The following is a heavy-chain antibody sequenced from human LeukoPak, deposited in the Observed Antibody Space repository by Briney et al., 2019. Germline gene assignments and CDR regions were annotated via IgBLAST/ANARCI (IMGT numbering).Heavy chain of an antibody. J-gene: IGHJ6*02. V-gene: IGHV4-59*01. CDR3: ARGLSSYYYYTMDV. CDR2: IYYSGSS. D-gene: IGHD2/OR15-2a*01. Sequence: PSETLSLTCTVSGGSISSYYWSWIRQPPGKGLEWIGYIYYSGSSDYDPSLKSRVTISVDTSKNQFSLKLSSVTAADTAVYYCARGLSSYYYYTMDVWGQETTVTVSS. CDR1: GGSISSYY.